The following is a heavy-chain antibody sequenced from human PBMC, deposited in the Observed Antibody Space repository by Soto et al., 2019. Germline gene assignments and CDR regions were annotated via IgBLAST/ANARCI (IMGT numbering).Heavy chain of an antibody. D-gene: IGHD2-2*01. CDR1: GGTFSSYT. CDR3: ARSIVVVPATYYFDY. Sequence: QVQLVQSGAEVKKPGSSVKVSCKASGGTFSSYTISWVRQAPGQGLEWMGRIIPILGIANYAQKFQGRVTITADKSTSTAYMELSRLRSEDTAVYYCARSIVVVPATYYFDYWGQGTLVTVSS. J-gene: IGHJ4*02. V-gene: IGHV1-69*02. CDR2: IIPILGIA.